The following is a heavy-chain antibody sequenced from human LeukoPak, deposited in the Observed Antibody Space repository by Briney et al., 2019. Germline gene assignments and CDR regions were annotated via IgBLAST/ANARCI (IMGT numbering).Heavy chain of an antibody. CDR1: GGSISTYY. CDR2: IYHTGTT. V-gene: IGHV4-59*08. CDR3: ARSPGLAYSGGSCHFDY. D-gene: IGHD2-15*01. Sequence: PSETLSLTCTVSGGSISTYYWSWFCQPPGRGLEYLGYIYHTGTTSYNPSLKSRVTISVDTSKNQFSLRLNSVTAADTALYYCARSPGLAYSGGSCHFDYWGQGILVTVSS. J-gene: IGHJ4*02.